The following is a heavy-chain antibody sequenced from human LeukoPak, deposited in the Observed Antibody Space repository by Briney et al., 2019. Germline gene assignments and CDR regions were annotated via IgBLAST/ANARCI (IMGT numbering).Heavy chain of an antibody. Sequence: SQTLSLTCAVSGDSVSNKNAAWNWIRQSPSRGLEWLGRTYYRSEWHTDYAFSVKGRITINADTSKNQFSLQLGYVTPEDTAVYYCAGGWALSWGQGTLGTVFS. J-gene: IGHJ5*02. CDR2: TYYRSEWHT. V-gene: IGHV6-1*01. CDR3: AGGWALS. CDR1: GDSVSNKNAA. D-gene: IGHD1-26*01.